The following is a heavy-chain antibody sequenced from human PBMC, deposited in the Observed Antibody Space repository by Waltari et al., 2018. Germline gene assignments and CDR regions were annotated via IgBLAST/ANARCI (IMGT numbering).Heavy chain of an antibody. CDR3: ARDRGSSGWSEQVFDY. D-gene: IGHD6-19*01. Sequence: QVLLRESGPGLGKPSETLSLTCTVSGVSLSHPFWRWVRQPAGKGLEWLGRISTTEGTNNNPSLRGRVTVSLDTSKNQFSLKLTSVTAADTAVYYCARDRGSSGWSEQVFDYWGQGILVTVSS. V-gene: IGHV4-4*07. J-gene: IGHJ4*02. CDR1: GVSLSHPF. CDR2: ISTTEGT.